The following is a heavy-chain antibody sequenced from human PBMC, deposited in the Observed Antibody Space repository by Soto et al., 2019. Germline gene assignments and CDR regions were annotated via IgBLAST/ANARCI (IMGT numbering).Heavy chain of an antibody. D-gene: IGHD4-17*01. CDR1: GGSIISADYY. CDR3: ARDSTYVQRSLDYWGPGTLVTVSSGKPQKASVKVSCKASGGTFSTYTITWFDP. Sequence: SETLSLTCTVSGGSIISADYYWSWIRQPPGKGLEWIGYIYHSGSTYYKPSLKSRVTISVDTSKNQFSLKLSSVTAADTAVYYCARDSTYVQRSLDYWGPGTLVTVSSGKPQKASVKVSCKASGGTFSTYTITWFDPWGQGTLVTVSS. CDR2: IYHSGST. J-gene: IGHJ5*02. V-gene: IGHV4-30-4*01.